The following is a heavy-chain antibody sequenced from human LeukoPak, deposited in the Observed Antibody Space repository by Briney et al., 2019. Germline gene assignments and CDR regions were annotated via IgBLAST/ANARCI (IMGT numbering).Heavy chain of an antibody. V-gene: IGHV3-30-3*01. CDR1: GFIFKSYS. D-gene: IGHD3-16*01. J-gene: IGHJ6*03. CDR2: ISYSGNDE. CDR3: AKGMLTYYYLDV. Sequence: QSGGSLRLSCEASGFIFKSYSMHWVRLTPGRGLEWLAVISYSGNDEDYADSVKGRFTISRDNSKKTLYLEMNSLRIEDTAVYFCAKGMLTYYYLDVWGKGTTVIVSS.